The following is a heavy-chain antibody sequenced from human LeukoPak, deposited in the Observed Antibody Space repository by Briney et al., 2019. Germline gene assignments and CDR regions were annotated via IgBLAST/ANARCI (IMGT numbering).Heavy chain of an antibody. J-gene: IGHJ5*02. CDR3: AKDPSTVTTPWFDP. D-gene: IGHD4-17*01. Sequence: GGSLRLSCAASGFTFSSYGMHWVRQAPGKGLEWVSAISGSGGSTYYADSVKGRFTISRDNSKNTLYLQMNSLRAEDTAVYYCAKDPSTVTTPWFDPWGQGTLVTVSS. CDR1: GFTFSSYG. CDR2: ISGSGGST. V-gene: IGHV3-23*01.